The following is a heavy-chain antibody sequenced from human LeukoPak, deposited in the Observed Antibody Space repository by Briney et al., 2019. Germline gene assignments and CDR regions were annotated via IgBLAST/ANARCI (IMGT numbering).Heavy chain of an antibody. D-gene: IGHD3-9*01. V-gene: IGHV4-34*01. CDR3: ARETDILDAFDI. J-gene: IGHJ3*02. CDR1: GVSFSGYY. CDR2: INHSGST. Sequence: SETLSLTCAVYGVSFSGYYWSWIRQPPGKGLEWIGEINHSGSTNYNPSLKSRVTISVDTSKNQFSLKLSSVTAADTAVYYCARETDILDAFDIWGQGTMVTVSS.